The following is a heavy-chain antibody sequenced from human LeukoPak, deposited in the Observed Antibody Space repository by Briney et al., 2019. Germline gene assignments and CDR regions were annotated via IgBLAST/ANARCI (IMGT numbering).Heavy chain of an antibody. J-gene: IGHJ6*02. V-gene: IGHV4-31*03. CDR1: VGSISSGCYY. Sequence: SQTLSLTCTVSVGSISSGCYYWSWIRQHPGKGLEWIGYIYYSGSTYYNPSLKSRVTISVDTSKNQFSLKLSSVTAADTAVYYCARDRSYSYYGMDVWGQGTTVTVSS. CDR3: ARDRSYSYYGMDV. CDR2: IYYSGST.